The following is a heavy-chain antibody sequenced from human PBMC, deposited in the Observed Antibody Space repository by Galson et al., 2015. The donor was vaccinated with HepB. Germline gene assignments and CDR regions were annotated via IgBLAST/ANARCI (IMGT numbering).Heavy chain of an antibody. CDR3: ARVIFGVVTYNPYYYYMDV. CDR2: ISAYNGNT. CDR1: GYTFTSYG. J-gene: IGHJ6*03. D-gene: IGHD3-3*01. Sequence: VKVSCKASGYTFTSYGISWVRQAPGQGLEWMGWISAYNGNTNYAQKFQGRVTITADESTSTAYMELSSLRSEDTAVYYCARVIFGVVTYNPYYYYMDVWGKGTAVTVSS. V-gene: IGHV1-18*01.